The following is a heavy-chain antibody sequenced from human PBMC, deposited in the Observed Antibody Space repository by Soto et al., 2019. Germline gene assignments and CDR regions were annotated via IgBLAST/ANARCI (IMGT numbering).Heavy chain of an antibody. V-gene: IGHV4-59*08. CDR3: ARGPYYDLIWNYYYMDV. D-gene: IGHD3-16*01. CDR1: GGSISGHY. Sequence: QVQLQESGPGLVKPSETLSLSCSVSGGSISGHYWSWVRQTPEKGLEWIGYMYYSGSTNYNPSLKSRLTISVDTSKNHFSLRLTSVTAADTAVYYCARGPYYDLIWNYYYMDVWGKGTTVTVSS. CDR2: MYYSGST. J-gene: IGHJ6*03.